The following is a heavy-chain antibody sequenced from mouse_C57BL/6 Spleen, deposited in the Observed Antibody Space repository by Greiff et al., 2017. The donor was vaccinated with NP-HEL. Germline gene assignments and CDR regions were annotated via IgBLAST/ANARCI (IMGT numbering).Heavy chain of an antibody. V-gene: IGHV1-69*01. J-gene: IGHJ3*01. Sequence: QVQLQQPGAELVMPGASVKLSCKASGYTFTSYWMHWVKQRPGQGLEWIGEIDPSDSYTNYNQKFKGKYTLTVDKSSSTAYMQLSSVTSEDSAVYYCARGEVTTRFAYWGQGTLVTVSA. CDR1: GYTFTSYW. D-gene: IGHD2-2*01. CDR2: IDPSDSYT. CDR3: ARGEVTTRFAY.